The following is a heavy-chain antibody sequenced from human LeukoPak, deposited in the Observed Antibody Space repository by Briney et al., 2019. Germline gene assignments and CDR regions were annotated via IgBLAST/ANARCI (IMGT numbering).Heavy chain of an antibody. CDR3: ARFLWFGESLGGWFDP. CDR2: INPSGGST. Sequence: ASVKVSCKASGYTFTSYYMHWVRQAPGQGLEWMGIINPSGGSTSYAQKFQGRVTMTRDTSTSTVYMELSSLRSEDTAVYYCARFLWFGESLGGWFDPWGQGTLATVSS. J-gene: IGHJ5*02. CDR1: GYTFTSYY. D-gene: IGHD3-10*01. V-gene: IGHV1-46*01.